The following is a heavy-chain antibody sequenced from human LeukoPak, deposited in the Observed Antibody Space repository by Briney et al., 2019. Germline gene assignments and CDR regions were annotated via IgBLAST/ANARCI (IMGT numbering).Heavy chain of an antibody. CDR3: ARAVYSSSWYKTFDY. Sequence: PSETLSLTCTVSGGSISSHYWSWIRQPPGKGLEWIGYIYYSGSTNYNPSLKNRVTISVDTSKNQFSLKLSSVTAADTAVYYCARAVYSSSWYKTFDYWGQGTLVPVSS. CDR1: GGSISSHY. CDR2: IYYSGST. J-gene: IGHJ4*02. V-gene: IGHV4-59*11. D-gene: IGHD6-13*01.